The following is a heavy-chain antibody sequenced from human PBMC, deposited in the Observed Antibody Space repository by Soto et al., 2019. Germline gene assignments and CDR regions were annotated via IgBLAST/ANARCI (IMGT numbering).Heavy chain of an antibody. CDR1: GGSFTRYW. V-gene: IGHV5-10-1*01. Sequence: PWESLRISCRGSGGSFTRYWISWVRQMPGKGLEWMGRIDPSDSYTNYSPSFQGHVTISADKSISTAYLQWSSLKASDTAMYYCAAVVVVAATTGWFDPWGQGTLVTVSS. CDR2: IDPSDSYT. J-gene: IGHJ5*02. CDR3: AAVVVVAATTGWFDP. D-gene: IGHD2-15*01.